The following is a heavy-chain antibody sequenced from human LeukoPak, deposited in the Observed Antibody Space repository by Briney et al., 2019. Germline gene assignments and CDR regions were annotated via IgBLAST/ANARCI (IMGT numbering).Heavy chain of an antibody. V-gene: IGHV1-46*01. CDR1: GYTFTSYY. D-gene: IGHD2/OR15-2a*01. Sequence: GASVKVSCKASGYTFTSYYMHWVRQAPGQGLEWMGMINPSGGSTSYAQKFQGRVTMTRDMSTSTVYMELSSLRSEDTAVYYCARASFNYYYYMDVWGKGTTVTVSS. CDR2: INPSGGST. CDR3: ARASFNYYYYMDV. J-gene: IGHJ6*03.